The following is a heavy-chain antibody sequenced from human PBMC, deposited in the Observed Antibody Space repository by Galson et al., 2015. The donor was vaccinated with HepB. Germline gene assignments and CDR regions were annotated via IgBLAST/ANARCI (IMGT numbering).Heavy chain of an antibody. CDR3: ASDSNGYAAFDI. J-gene: IGHJ3*02. V-gene: IGHV3-30*03. CDR2: ISYDGNNK. D-gene: IGHD3-22*01. CDR1: GFTFSRYD. Sequence: SLRLSCAASGFTFSRYDMHWVRQAPGKGLEWVASISYDGNNKYYADSVKGRFTVSIYNAKKTMYLQVNRLRARDTDVFYYASDSNGYAAFDIWCLRTKVTVSS.